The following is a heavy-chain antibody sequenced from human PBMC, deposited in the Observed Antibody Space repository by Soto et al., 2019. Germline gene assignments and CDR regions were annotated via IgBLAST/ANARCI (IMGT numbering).Heavy chain of an antibody. V-gene: IGHV4-39*01. CDR3: ARLAPSREIDY. CDR1: VGSISIRGYY. Sequence: PSETLCLTCISSVGSISIRGYYLGWIRQPPGKGLEWIANVYYSGSTYYSPSLKSRVTISERPSKNQFSLKLRSVTAADTAVYSCARLAPSREIDYWGQGTLVTGSS. J-gene: IGHJ4*02. CDR2: VYYSGST.